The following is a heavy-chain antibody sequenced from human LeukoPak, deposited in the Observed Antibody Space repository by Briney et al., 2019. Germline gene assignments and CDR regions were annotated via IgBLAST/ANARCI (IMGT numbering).Heavy chain of an antibody. Sequence: GGSLRLSCAASGFTFSSYAMSWVRQAPGKGLEWVSAISGSGGSTYYADSMKGRFTISRDNSKNTLYLQMNSLRAEDTAVYYCAKGLRGIYYYDSSGPVAFDIWGQGTMVTVSS. CDR2: ISGSGGST. V-gene: IGHV3-23*01. CDR3: AKGLRGIYYYDSSGPVAFDI. J-gene: IGHJ3*02. CDR1: GFTFSSYA. D-gene: IGHD3-22*01.